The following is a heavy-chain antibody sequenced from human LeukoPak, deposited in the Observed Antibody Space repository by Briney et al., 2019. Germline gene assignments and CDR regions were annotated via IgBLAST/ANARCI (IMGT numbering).Heavy chain of an antibody. D-gene: IGHD6-19*01. Sequence: PGGSLRLSCTASGFTFGDYAMSWVRQAPGKGLEWAGFIRSKAYGGTTEYAASVKGRFTISRDDSKSIAYLQMNSLKTEDTAVYYCTRDLRGSSGWYVGNWGQGTLVTVSS. CDR1: GFTFGDYA. CDR2: IRSKAYGGTT. V-gene: IGHV3-49*04. J-gene: IGHJ4*02. CDR3: TRDLRGSSGWYVGN.